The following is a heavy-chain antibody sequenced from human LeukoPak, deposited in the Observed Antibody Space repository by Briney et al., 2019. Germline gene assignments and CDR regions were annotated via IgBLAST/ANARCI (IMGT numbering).Heavy chain of an antibody. CDR2: IYADGNT. D-gene: IGHD3-10*02. J-gene: IGHJ6*04. CDR1: GFLVNTNY. V-gene: IGHV3-53*01. Sequence: GGSLRLSCAASGFLVNTNYMTWVRQAPGRGLEWVSFIYADGNTYYADSVKGRFTISRDISKNAVYLQMNSLRAEDTAVYYCAELGITMIGGVWGKGTTVTISS. CDR3: AELGITMIGGV.